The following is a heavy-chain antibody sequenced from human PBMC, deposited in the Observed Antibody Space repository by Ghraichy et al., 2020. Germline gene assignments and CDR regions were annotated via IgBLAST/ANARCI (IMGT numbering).Heavy chain of an antibody. V-gene: IGHV1-2*04. CDR2: INPNSGGT. D-gene: IGHD3-3*01. CDR1: GYTFTGYY. J-gene: IGHJ6*02. Sequence: ASVKVSCKASGYTFTGYYMHWVRQAPGQGLEWMGWINPNSGGTNYAQKFQGWVTMTRDTSISTAYMELSRLRSDDTPVYYCARAPPYYDSTDYYGMDVWGQRTTVTVSS. CDR3: ARAPPYYDSTDYYGMDV.